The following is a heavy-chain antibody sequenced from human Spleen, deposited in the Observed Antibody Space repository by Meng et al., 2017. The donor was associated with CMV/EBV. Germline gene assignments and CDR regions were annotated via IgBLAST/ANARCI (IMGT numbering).Heavy chain of an antibody. D-gene: IGHD5-12*01. CDR3: TRLIVATIGTDLTYYYYYGMDA. CDR1: GFTFSNAW. J-gene: IGHJ6*02. V-gene: IGHV3-15*01. CDR2: IKSKTDGGTT. Sequence: ETLSLTCAASGFTFSNAWMSWVRQAPGKGLEWVGRIKSKTDGGTTDYAAPVKGRFTISRDDSKNTLYLQMNSLKTEDTAVYYCTRLIVATIGTDLTYYYYYGMDAWGQGTTVTVSS.